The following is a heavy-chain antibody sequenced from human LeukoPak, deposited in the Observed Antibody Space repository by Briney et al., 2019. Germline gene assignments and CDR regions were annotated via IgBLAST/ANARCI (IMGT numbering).Heavy chain of an antibody. Sequence: PGGSLRLSCAASGFTFSSYSMNWVRQDPGKGLELVSSISSSSSYIYYADSVKGRFTISRDNAKNSLYLQMNSLRAEDTAVYYCARVQGAVAGNGFDYWGQGTLVTVSS. J-gene: IGHJ4*02. CDR3: ARVQGAVAGNGFDY. CDR1: GFTFSSYS. V-gene: IGHV3-21*01. CDR2: ISSSSSYI. D-gene: IGHD6-19*01.